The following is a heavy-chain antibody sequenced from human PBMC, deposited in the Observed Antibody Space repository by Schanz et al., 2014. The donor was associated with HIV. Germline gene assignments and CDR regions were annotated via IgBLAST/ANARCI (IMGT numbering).Heavy chain of an antibody. CDR1: GFTFRGYG. V-gene: IGHV3-33*01. CDR2: IWYDGKNR. Sequence: QVQLVGSGGGVVQPGRALRLSCAVSGFTFRGYGMHWVRQAPGKGLEWVAVIWYDGKNRDYADSVKGRFTISRDNSKNTLYLQMNRMRTEDTAVYYCARDGAMAFSLGMDVWGQGTTVTVSS. D-gene: IGHD2-2*01. J-gene: IGHJ6*02. CDR3: ARDGAMAFSLGMDV.